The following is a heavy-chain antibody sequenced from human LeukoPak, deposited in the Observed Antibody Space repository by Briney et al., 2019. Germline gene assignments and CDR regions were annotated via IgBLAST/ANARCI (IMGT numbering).Heavy chain of an antibody. D-gene: IGHD2-8*01. CDR1: GYTFSSYG. Sequence: GGSLRLSCAASGYTFSSYGMHWVRQAPAKGLEWVAFIRYDGSNKYYADSVKGRFTISRDNSKNTLYLQVNSLRAEDTAVYYCGCLLGSSFDYWGQGTLVTVSS. V-gene: IGHV3-30*02. J-gene: IGHJ4*02. CDR2: IRYDGSNK. CDR3: GCLLGSSFDY.